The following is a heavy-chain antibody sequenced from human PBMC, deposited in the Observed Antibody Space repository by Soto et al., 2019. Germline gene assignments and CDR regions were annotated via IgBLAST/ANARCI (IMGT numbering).Heavy chain of an antibody. D-gene: IGHD4-17*01. CDR2: IRVNNGNT. Sequence: QVQLVQSGAEMKKPGASVKVSCKASGYTFTSYGISWVRQAPGQGLEWMGWIRVNNGNTNNAQKVQGRVTMTTVTYTSTANIGLRSVSSDDPDVYYCARQVDPVTDVVYRGQGTL. CDR3: ARQVDPVTDVVY. V-gene: IGHV1-18*01. CDR1: GYTFTSYG. J-gene: IGHJ4*02.